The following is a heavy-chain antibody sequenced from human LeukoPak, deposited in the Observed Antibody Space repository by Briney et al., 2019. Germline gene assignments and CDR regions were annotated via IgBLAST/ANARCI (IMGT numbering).Heavy chain of an antibody. D-gene: IGHD5-12*01. CDR1: GFTFSSYA. V-gene: IGHV3-64*01. CDR2: ISSNGGST. J-gene: IGHJ2*01. CDR3: ARANSGYDSGDLDWYFDL. Sequence: PGGSLRLSCAASGFTFSSYAMHWVRQAPGKGLEYVSAISSNGGSTYYANSVKGRFTISRDNSKNTLYLQMGSLRAEDMAVYYCARANSGYDSGDLDWYFDLWGRGTLVTVSS.